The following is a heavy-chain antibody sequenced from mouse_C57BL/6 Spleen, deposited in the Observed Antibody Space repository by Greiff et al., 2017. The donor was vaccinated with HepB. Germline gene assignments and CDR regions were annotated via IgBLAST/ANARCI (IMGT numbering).Heavy chain of an antibody. CDR3: ARQGGNYLAWFAY. CDR2: ISSGSSTI. Sequence: DVQLVESGGGLVKPGGSLKLSCAASGFTFSDYGMHWVRQAPEKGLEWVAYISSGSSTIYYADTVKGRFTISRDNAKNTLFLQMTSLRSEDTAMYYCARQGGNYLAWFAYWGQGTLVTVSA. D-gene: IGHD2-1*01. CDR1: GFTFSDYG. J-gene: IGHJ3*01. V-gene: IGHV5-17*01.